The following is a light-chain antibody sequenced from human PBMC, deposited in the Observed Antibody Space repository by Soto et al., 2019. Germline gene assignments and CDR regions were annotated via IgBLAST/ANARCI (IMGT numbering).Light chain of an antibody. CDR2: AAS. Sequence: IQLTQSPSSLSASVGDRVTITCWASQGISSDLAWYQQKPGKAPKLLIYAASTLQSGVPSRISGSGSGTDFTLTISSLQPEDFATYYCQQLNSYPLTFGGGTKVEIK. CDR1: QGISSD. CDR3: QQLNSYPLT. V-gene: IGKV1-9*01. J-gene: IGKJ4*01.